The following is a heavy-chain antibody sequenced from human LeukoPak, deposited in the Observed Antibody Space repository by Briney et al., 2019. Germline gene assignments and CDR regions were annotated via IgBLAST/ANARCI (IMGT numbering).Heavy chain of an antibody. CDR1: GGSISDTNYY. D-gene: IGHD5-12*01. J-gene: IGHJ4*02. V-gene: IGHV4-39*07. CDR3: ARQNSVGVATVLPDYFDY. CDR2: IYYSGRT. Sequence: SETLSLTCAVSGGSISDTNYYWAWIRQSPGKGLEWIGSIYYSGRTNNNPSLKSRVTLSIDTSENQLFLRLTSVTAADTAIYYCARQNSVGVATVLPDYFDYWGQGTLVTVSS.